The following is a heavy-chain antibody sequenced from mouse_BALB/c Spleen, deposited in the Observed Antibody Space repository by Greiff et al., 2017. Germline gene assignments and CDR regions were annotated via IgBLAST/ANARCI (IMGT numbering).Heavy chain of an antibody. CDR3: ARGGITTGTLFAY. J-gene: IGHJ3*01. D-gene: IGHD1-2*01. CDR2: ILPGSGST. CDR1: GYTFSSYW. V-gene: IGHV1-9*01. Sequence: VQLQQSGAELMKPGASVKISCKATGYTFSSYWIEWVKQRPGHGLEWIGEILPGSGSTNYNEKFKGKATFTADTSSNTAYMQLSSLTSEDSAVYYCARGGITTGTLFAYWGQGTLVTVSA.